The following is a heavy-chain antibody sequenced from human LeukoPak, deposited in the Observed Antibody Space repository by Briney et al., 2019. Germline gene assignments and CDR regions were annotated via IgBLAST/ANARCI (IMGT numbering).Heavy chain of an antibody. CDR1: GFTFSSYG. Sequence: GRSLRLSCAASGFTFSSYGMHWVRQAPGKRLEWVAVIWYDGSNKYYADSVKGRFTISRDNSKNTLYLQMNSLRAEDTAVYYCARDQDYAGALDYWGQGTLVTVSS. CDR2: IWYDGSNK. D-gene: IGHD4-17*01. CDR3: ARDQDYAGALDY. V-gene: IGHV3-33*01. J-gene: IGHJ4*02.